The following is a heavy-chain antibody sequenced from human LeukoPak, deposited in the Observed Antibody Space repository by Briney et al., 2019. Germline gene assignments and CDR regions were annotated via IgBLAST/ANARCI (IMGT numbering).Heavy chain of an antibody. J-gene: IGHJ4*02. D-gene: IGHD6-13*01. Sequence: PSETLSLTCTVSGGSISSHYWSWIRQPPGKGLEWIGYIYYSGSTNYNPSLKSRVTISVDTSKNQFSLRLSSVTAADMAVYYCARVTGYVMEDYFDYWGQGTLVTVSS. CDR3: ARVTGYVMEDYFDY. CDR1: GGSISSHY. V-gene: IGHV4-59*11. CDR2: IYYSGST.